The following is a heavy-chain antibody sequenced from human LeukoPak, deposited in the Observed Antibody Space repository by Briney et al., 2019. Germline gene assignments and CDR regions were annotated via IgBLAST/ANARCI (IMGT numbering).Heavy chain of an antibody. CDR2: IYYSGST. Sequence: PSEILSLTCTVSGGSISSGGYYWSWIRQHPGKGLEWIGYIYYSGSTYYNPSLKSRVTISVDTSKNQFSLKLSSVTAADTAVYYCACSYYDFWSGTHWGQGTLVTVSS. D-gene: IGHD3-3*01. V-gene: IGHV4-31*03. J-gene: IGHJ4*02. CDR1: GGSISSGGYY. CDR3: ACSYYDFWSGTH.